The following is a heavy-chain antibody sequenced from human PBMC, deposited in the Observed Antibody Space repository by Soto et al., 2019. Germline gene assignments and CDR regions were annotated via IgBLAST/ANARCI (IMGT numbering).Heavy chain of an antibody. Sequence: SETLSLTCAVYGGSFSGYYWSWIRQPPGKGLEWIGEINHSGSTNYNPSLKSRVTISVDTSKNQSSLKLSSVTAADTAVYYCARDGIAARRYGMDVWGQGTTVTVSS. CDR3: ARDGIAARRYGMDV. CDR1: GGSFSGYY. CDR2: INHSGST. D-gene: IGHD6-6*01. J-gene: IGHJ6*02. V-gene: IGHV4-34*01.